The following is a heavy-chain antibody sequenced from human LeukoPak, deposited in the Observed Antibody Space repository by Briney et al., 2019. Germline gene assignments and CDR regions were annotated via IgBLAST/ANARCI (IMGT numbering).Heavy chain of an antibody. V-gene: IGHV3-48*01. CDR2: VTSSSGTI. Sequence: GGSLRLSCAASGFTFNSYSMNWVRQAPGKGLEWISYVTSSSGTIYYADSVKGRFTISRDNAKNSLYLQMNSLRAEDTAVYYCARAGGSYQVFDYWGQGTLVTVSS. CDR3: ARAGGSYQVFDY. D-gene: IGHD1-26*01. J-gene: IGHJ4*02. CDR1: GFTFNSYS.